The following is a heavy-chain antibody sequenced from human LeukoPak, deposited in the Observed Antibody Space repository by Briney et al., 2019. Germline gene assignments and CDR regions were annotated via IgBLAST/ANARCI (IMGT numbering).Heavy chain of an antibody. CDR2: IKQDGSEK. CDR3: ARVRSQKMVYADYLDY. CDR1: GFTFSSYW. D-gene: IGHD2-8*01. J-gene: IGHJ4*02. V-gene: IGHV3-7*01. Sequence: PGGSLRLSCAASGFTFSSYWMSWVRQAPGKGLEWVANIKQDGSEKYYVDFVKGRFTISRDNAKNSLYLQMNSLRAEDTAVYYCARVRSQKMVYADYLDYWGQGTLVTVSS.